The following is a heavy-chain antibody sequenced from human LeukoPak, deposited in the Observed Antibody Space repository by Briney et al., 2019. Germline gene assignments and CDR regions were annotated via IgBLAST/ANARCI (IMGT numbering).Heavy chain of an antibody. CDR1: GLTISNYW. Sequence: RGSLRLSCAASGLTISNYWMHWVRQVPGKGLVWVSRINSEGSSISYADSVKGRFTISRDNAKNTLNLQMNSLRAEDTAVYYCARGRGVSLDYWGQGALVTVSS. V-gene: IGHV3-74*01. J-gene: IGHJ4*02. CDR2: INSEGSSI. D-gene: IGHD3-10*01. CDR3: ARGRGVSLDY.